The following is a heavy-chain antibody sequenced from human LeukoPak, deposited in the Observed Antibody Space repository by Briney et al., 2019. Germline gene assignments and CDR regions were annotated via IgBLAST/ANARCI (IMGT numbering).Heavy chain of an antibody. V-gene: IGHV4-34*01. CDR1: GGSFSGYY. J-gene: IGHJ5*02. CDR3: ARGIPKLQTYYDFWSGHPGWFDP. D-gene: IGHD3-3*01. CDR2: INHSGGT. Sequence: SETLSLTCAVYGGSFSGYYWSWIRQPPGKGLEWIGEINHSGGTNYNPSLKSRVTISVDTSKNQFSLKLSSVTAADTAVYYCARGIPKLQTYYDFWSGHPGWFDPWGQGTLVTVSS.